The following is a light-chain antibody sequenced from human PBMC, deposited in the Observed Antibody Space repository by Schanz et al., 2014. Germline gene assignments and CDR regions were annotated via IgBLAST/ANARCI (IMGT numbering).Light chain of an antibody. CDR1: QSVSTN. Sequence: EMVMTQSPATLSVSPGERATLSCRASQSVSTNLAWYQQKPGQAPRLLIYGASSRATGIPDRFSGSGSGTDFTLTISRLEPEDFAVYYCQQYGSSRTFGPGTTVDIK. V-gene: IGKV3-20*01. CDR2: GAS. CDR3: QQYGSSRT. J-gene: IGKJ3*01.